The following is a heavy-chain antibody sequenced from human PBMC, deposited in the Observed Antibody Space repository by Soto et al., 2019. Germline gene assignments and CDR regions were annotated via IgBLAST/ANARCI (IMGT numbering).Heavy chain of an antibody. V-gene: IGHV4-59*08. J-gene: IGHJ4*02. Sequence: SETLSLTCTVSGGSISSYYWSWIRQPPGKGLEWIGYIYYSGSTNYNPSLKSRVTISVDTSKNQFSLKLSSVTAADTAVYYCARRRVVVAAPFDYWGQGTLVTVSS. CDR3: ARRRVVVAAPFDY. CDR1: GGSISSYY. CDR2: IYYSGST. D-gene: IGHD2-15*01.